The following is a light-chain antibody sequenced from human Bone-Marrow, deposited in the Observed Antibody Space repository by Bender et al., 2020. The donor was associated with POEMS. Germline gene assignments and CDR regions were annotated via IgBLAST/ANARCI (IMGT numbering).Light chain of an antibody. V-gene: IGLV1-47*01. CDR1: SSNVGSNY. CDR2: RNN. CDR3: AAWDDSLSAWV. J-gene: IGLJ3*02. Sequence: QSVLTQPPSVSGTPGQRVTISCSGSSSNVGSNYVYWYQQVPGTAPKLLIYRNNERPSGVPDRFSGSKSGTSASLAISGLRSEDDSDYYCAAWDDSLSAWVFGGGTKLTVL.